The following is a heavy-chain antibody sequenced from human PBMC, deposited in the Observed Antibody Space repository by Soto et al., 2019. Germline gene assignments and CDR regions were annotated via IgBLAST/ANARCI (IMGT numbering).Heavy chain of an antibody. V-gene: IGHV1-24*01. CDR3: ATEGMDSSGWYTYYFDY. J-gene: IGHJ4*02. CDR1: GYTLPSYG. CDR2: FDPEDGET. Sequence: ASVKVSCKASGYTLPSYGISWVRQAPGKGLEWMGGFDPEDGETIYAQKFQGRVTMTEDTSTDTAYMELSSLRSEDTAVYYCATEGMDSSGWYTYYFDYWGQGTLVTVSS. D-gene: IGHD6-19*01.